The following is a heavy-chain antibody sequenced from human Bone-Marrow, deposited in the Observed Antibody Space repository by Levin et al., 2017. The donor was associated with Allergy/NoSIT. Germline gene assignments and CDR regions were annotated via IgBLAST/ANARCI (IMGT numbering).Heavy chain of an antibody. CDR3: ARGGIAPRPAHFYY. V-gene: IGHV3-21*01. CDR1: GFMFSNYS. CDR2: ISSNSYYL. Sequence: GGSLRLSCAASGFMFSNYSMNWVRQAPGKEKGLEWVSFISSNSYYLDYADSVRGRFTISRDNAKNSLFLEMNSLRVEDTAIYYCARGGIAPRPAHFYYWGQGALVTVSS. D-gene: IGHD3-3*02. J-gene: IGHJ4*02.